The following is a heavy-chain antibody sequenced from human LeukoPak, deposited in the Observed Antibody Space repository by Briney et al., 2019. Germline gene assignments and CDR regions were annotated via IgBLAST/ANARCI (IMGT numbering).Heavy chain of an antibody. Sequence: SETLSLTCTVSGGSISSSSYYWSWIRQPPGKGLEWIGEINHSGSTNYNPSLKSRVTISVDTSKNQFSLKLSSVTAADTAVYYCARGSRQQLVRENYYYMDVWGKGTTVTISS. CDR1: GGSISSSSYY. CDR3: ARGSRQQLVRENYYYMDV. D-gene: IGHD6-13*01. CDR2: INHSGST. V-gene: IGHV4-39*07. J-gene: IGHJ6*03.